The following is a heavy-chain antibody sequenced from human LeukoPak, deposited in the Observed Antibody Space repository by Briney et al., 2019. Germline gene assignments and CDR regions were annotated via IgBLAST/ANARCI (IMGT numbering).Heavy chain of an antibody. CDR3: ARVLGTFFDY. CDR1: GFTFDDYG. V-gene: IGHV3-53*01. J-gene: IGHJ4*02. CDR2: IYSGGST. D-gene: IGHD3-16*01. Sequence: GGSLRLSCAVSGFTFDDYGMSWVRQAPGKGLEWVSVIYSGGSTYYADSVKGRFTISRDNSKNTLYLQMNSLRAEDTAVYYCARVLGTFFDYWGQGTLVTVSS.